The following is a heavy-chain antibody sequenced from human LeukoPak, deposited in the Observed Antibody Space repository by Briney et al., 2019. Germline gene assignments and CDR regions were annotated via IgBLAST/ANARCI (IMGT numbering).Heavy chain of an antibody. Sequence: SETLSLTCTVSGGSISSGSYYWSWIRQPAGKGLEWIGRIYTSGSTNYNPSLKSRVTISVDTSKNQFSLKLSSVTAADTAVYYCARGRYSYGWYYYDSSGYQLFDYWGQGTLVTVSS. CDR2: IYTSGST. CDR3: ARGRYSYGWYYYDSSGYQLFDY. D-gene: IGHD3-22*01. J-gene: IGHJ4*02. V-gene: IGHV4-61*02. CDR1: GGSISSGSYY.